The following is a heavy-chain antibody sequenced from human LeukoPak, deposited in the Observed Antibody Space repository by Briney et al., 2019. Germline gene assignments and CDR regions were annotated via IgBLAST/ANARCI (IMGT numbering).Heavy chain of an antibody. CDR1: GFTFSSYA. CDR3: AKVPSWFGRFDY. D-gene: IGHD3-10*01. Sequence: PGGSLRLSCAASGFTFSSYAMSWVRQAPGKGLEWVSAISGSGGSTYYADSVKGRFTISRDNSKNTLYLQMNSLRAEDTAVHYCAKVPSWFGRFDYWGQGTLVTVSS. CDR2: ISGSGGST. V-gene: IGHV3-23*01. J-gene: IGHJ4*02.